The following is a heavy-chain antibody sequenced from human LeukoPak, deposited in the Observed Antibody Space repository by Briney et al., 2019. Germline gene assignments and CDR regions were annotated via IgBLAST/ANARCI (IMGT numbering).Heavy chain of an antibody. J-gene: IGHJ4*02. CDR3: ARGPYSSSWYDFDY. CDR2: IYYSGST. Sequence: SETLSLTCTVSGGSISSYYWSWIRQPPGKGLEWIGDIYYSGSTNYNPSLKSRVTISVDTSKNQFSLKLSSVTAADTAVYYCARGPYSSSWYDFDYWGQGTLVTVSS. D-gene: IGHD6-13*01. CDR1: GGSISSYY. V-gene: IGHV4-59*01.